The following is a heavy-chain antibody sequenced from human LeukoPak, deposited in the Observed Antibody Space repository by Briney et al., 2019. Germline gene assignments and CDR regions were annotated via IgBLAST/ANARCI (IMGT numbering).Heavy chain of an antibody. V-gene: IGHV3-23*01. D-gene: IGHD1-14*01. CDR3: ASGSEAWRTDY. Sequence: GGSLRLSCVASGFAFTSDAMNWVRQAPGKGLEWVSSTVSRGTTQYADSVKGRFTVSRDTSKNTLYLQMNSLRADDTAVYYCASGSEAWRTDYWGQGTLVTVSS. CDR2: TVSRGTT. J-gene: IGHJ4*02. CDR1: GFAFTSDA.